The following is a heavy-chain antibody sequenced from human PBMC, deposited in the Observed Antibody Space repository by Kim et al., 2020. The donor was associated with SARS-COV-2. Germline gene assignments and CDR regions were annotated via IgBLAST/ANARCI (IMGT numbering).Heavy chain of an antibody. V-gene: IGHV3-7*01. CDR3: ARDAGRGQNSDFY. CDR1: GFTFIKYW. Sequence: GGSLRLSCVASGFTFIKYWMSWVRQAPGKGLELVAIINPGGSDKHYVDSVKGRFTISRDNAENSLYLQMNSLRAEDTAVYYCARDAGRGQNSDFYWGQGTLVTVSS. CDR2: INPGGSDK. J-gene: IGHJ4*02. D-gene: IGHD4-4*01.